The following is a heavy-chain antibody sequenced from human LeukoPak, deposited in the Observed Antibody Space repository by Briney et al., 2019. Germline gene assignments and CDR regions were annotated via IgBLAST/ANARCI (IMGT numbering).Heavy chain of an antibody. CDR1: GDSIDSYY. D-gene: IGHD5-12*01. CDR2: IYYRGTT. J-gene: IGHJ4*02. Sequence: SETLSLTCTVSGDSIDSYYWSWIRQPPGKGLEWIVYIYYRGTTSYNPFLKSRVTISVDTSKNQFSLKLNSVTAADTAVYYCARLPRYGGYDHFDYWGQGILVIVSS. V-gene: IGHV4-59*12. CDR3: ARLPRYGGYDHFDY.